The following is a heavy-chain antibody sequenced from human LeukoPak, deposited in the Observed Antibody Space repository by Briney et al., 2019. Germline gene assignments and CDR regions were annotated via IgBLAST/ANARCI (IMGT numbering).Heavy chain of an antibody. Sequence: GGSLRLSCSVSGITLSDVWMSWVRQAPGKGLEWVGRSKGKTGGGTTDVAAHGQGSLSNTRDDSKNTLSLQMNSLEIEDTAVYYCTAGGDGTYSSDYWGQGTLVTVS. J-gene: IGHJ4*02. D-gene: IGHD1-26*01. CDR2: SKGKTGGGTT. V-gene: IGHV3-15*01. CDR3: TAGGDGTYSSDY. CDR1: GITLSDVW.